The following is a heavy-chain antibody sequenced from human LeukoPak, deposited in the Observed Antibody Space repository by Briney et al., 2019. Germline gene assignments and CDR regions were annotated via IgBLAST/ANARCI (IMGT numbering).Heavy chain of an antibody. CDR3: AKGGTTVTRYVDY. V-gene: IGHV3-30*18. J-gene: IGHJ4*02. CDR1: GFTVSSNY. D-gene: IGHD4-17*01. Sequence: PGGSLRLSCAASGFTVSSNYMSWVCQAPGKGLEWVAIISYDGSNKFYGDSVKGRFTISRDNSKNAVYLQMNSLGAQDTAVYYCAKGGTTVTRYVDYWGQGTLVTVSS. CDR2: ISYDGSNK.